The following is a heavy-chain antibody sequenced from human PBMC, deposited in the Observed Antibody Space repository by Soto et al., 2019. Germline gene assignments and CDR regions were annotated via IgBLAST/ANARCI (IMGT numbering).Heavy chain of an antibody. J-gene: IGHJ4*02. D-gene: IGHD5-18*01. V-gene: IGHV3-30*18. CDR3: ANRWIQLWYLDY. CDR1: GFTFSSYG. Sequence: QVQLVESGGGVVQPGRALRLSCAASGFTFSSYGMRWVRQAPGKGLEWVAVISYDGSNKYYADSVKGRFTISRDNSKNTLYLQMNSLRAEDTAVYYCANRWIQLWYLDYWGQGTLVTVSS. CDR2: ISYDGSNK.